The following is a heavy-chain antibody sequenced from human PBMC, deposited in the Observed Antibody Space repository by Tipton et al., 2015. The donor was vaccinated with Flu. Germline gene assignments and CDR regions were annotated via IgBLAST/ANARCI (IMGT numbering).Heavy chain of an antibody. V-gene: IGHV4-59*11. D-gene: IGHD7-27*01. J-gene: IGHJ4*02. CDR3: ATKFANWGVWEPRDY. CDR1: GGSISSHY. Sequence: TLSLTCNVSGGSISSHYWNWIRQPPGKGLEWIVYIYSSGSTNYNPSLKSRVTTSVDTSKNQFSLKLSSVTAADTAVYYCATKFANWGVWEPRDYWGQGTLVTVS. CDR2: IYSSGST.